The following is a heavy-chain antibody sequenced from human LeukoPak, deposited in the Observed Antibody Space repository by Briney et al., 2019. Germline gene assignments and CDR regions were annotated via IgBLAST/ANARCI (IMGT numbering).Heavy chain of an antibody. Sequence: PGGSLRLSCAASGFTFSRYWMSWVRQAPGKGLEWVANIKQDGSEKYYVDSVKGRFTISRDNAKNSLYLQMNSLRAEDTAVYYCARRYADFDYWGQGTLVTVSS. CDR1: GFTFSRYW. CDR3: ARRYADFDY. D-gene: IGHD1-1*01. J-gene: IGHJ4*02. V-gene: IGHV3-7*01. CDR2: IKQDGSEK.